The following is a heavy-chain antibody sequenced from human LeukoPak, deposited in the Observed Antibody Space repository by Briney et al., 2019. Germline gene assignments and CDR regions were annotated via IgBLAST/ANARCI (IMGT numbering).Heavy chain of an antibody. Sequence: GGSLRLSCSASGFTFDDYAMHWVRQAPGKGLEWISSITRNSNYIYYADSVKGRFTISRDNGKSSLFLQMDSLRAEDTAIYFCARDPYSGNYGPYYYYYMDVWGKGTTVTVSS. CDR2: ITRNSNYI. CDR3: ARDPYSGNYGPYYYYYMDV. V-gene: IGHV3-21*01. J-gene: IGHJ6*03. D-gene: IGHD3-3*01. CDR1: GFTFDDYA.